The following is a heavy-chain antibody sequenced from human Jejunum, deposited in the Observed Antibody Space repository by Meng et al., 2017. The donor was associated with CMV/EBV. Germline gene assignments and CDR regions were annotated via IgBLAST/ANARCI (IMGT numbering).Heavy chain of an antibody. Sequence: FTFSYSVMIWVRQAPGKGLAWVSTLYYTGDPTYYADSVKGRFTISRDTSTSTLYLQMNSLRAEDTAVYYCAKGLDSGSHYRAFDMLGQGTMVTVSS. CDR3: AKGLDSGSHYRAFDM. CDR1: FTFSYSV. V-gene: IGHV3-23*01. D-gene: IGHD3-22*01. CDR2: LYYTGDPT. J-gene: IGHJ3*02.